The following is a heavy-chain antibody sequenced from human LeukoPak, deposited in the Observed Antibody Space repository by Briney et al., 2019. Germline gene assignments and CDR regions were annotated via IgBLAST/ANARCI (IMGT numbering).Heavy chain of an antibody. CDR3: ASAPGIAVY. Sequence: GGSLRLSCAASGFTFSSYGMHLVRQAPGKGLEWVAVIWYDGSNKYYADSVKGRFTISRDNSKNTLYLQMNSLRAEDTAVYYCASAPGIAVYWGQGTLVTVSS. J-gene: IGHJ4*02. V-gene: IGHV3-33*01. D-gene: IGHD6-19*01. CDR2: IWYDGSNK. CDR1: GFTFSSYG.